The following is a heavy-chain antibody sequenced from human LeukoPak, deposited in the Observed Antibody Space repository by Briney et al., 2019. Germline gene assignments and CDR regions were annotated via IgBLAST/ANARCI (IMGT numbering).Heavy chain of an antibody. CDR2: ISWNSVNV. CDR1: GFTFENYA. Sequence: PGRSLRLSCAASGFTFENYAMHWVRQAPGKGLEWVSGISWNSVNVGYADFVKGRVTISRDNAKNSLFLQMNSLRVEDTALYYCAKASGDCRSSSCPPDYWGQGALVTVSS. V-gene: IGHV3-9*01. J-gene: IGHJ4*02. CDR3: AKASGDCRSSSCPPDY. D-gene: IGHD2-2*01.